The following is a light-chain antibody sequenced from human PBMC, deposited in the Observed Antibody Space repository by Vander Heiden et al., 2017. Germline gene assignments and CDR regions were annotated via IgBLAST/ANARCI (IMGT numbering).Light chain of an antibody. Sequence: SYELTQPPSVSVSPGQTASITCSGDKLGNKYACWYQLKPGQSPVSVIYQDSKRPSGIPERLSGSNSGNTATLTISGTQAMDEADYYCQAWDSSTVVFGGGTKLTVL. J-gene: IGLJ2*01. V-gene: IGLV3-1*01. CDR3: QAWDSSTVV. CDR1: KLGNKY. CDR2: QDS.